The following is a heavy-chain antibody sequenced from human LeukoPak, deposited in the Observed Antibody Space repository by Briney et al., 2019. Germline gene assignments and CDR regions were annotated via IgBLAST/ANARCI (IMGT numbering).Heavy chain of an antibody. CDR1: GFTFSSYA. CDR3: ARVDTAMVTSPIYYYGMEV. V-gene: IGHV3-30-3*01. CDR2: ISYDGSNK. Sequence: PGGSLRLSCAASGFTFSSYAMHWVRQAPGKGLEWVAVISYDGSNKYYADSVKGRFTISRDNSKNTLYLQMNSLRAEDTAVYYCARVDTAMVTSPIYYYGMEVWGQGTTVTVSS. D-gene: IGHD5-18*01. J-gene: IGHJ6*02.